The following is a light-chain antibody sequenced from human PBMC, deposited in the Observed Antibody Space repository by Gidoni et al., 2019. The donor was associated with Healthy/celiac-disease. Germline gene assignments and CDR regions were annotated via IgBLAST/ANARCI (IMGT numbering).Light chain of an antibody. J-gene: IGKJ2*01. CDR2: DAS. CDR3: QQYDNLSYIYT. Sequence: DIQMTQSQSSLSASVGDRVTITCQASQDISNYLNWYQQKPGKAPKLLIYDASNLETGVPSRFSGSGSGTDFTFTIISLQPEDIATYYCQQYDNLSYIYTFGHGTKLEIK. V-gene: IGKV1-33*01. CDR1: QDISNY.